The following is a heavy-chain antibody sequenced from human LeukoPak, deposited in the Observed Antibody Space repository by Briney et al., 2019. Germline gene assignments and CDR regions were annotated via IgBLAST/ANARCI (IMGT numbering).Heavy chain of an antibody. Sequence: GGSLRLSCAASGFIFSNYGMHWVRQAPGKGLEWVALTWYDESNKYYADSVKGRFTISRDNSKNTLYLQMNSLRAEDTAVYYCARDLWCGADCYGTFDIWGQGTTVTVSS. CDR3: ARDLWCGADCYGTFDI. V-gene: IGHV3-33*01. J-gene: IGHJ3*02. CDR2: TWYDESNK. CDR1: GFIFSNYG. D-gene: IGHD2-21*02.